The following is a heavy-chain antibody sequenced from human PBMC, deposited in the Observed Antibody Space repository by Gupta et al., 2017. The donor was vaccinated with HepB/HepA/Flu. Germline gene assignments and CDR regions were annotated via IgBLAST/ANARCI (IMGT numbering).Heavy chain of an antibody. V-gene: IGHV4-4*07. D-gene: IGHD2/OR15-2a*01. CDR2: IFPSGTA. CDR3: ARGSSDAATYFPDS. J-gene: IGHJ4*02. CDR1: GASVGSHY. Sequence: QVQLQESGSGLVTPSETLSLTCSVSGASVGSHYWNWVRQSAEQGLEWIGLIFPSGTAHYNPSLTSRVTISVDTFRNQFSLRVHSVTAADTAVYYCARGSSDAATYFPDSWGQGTLVTVSS.